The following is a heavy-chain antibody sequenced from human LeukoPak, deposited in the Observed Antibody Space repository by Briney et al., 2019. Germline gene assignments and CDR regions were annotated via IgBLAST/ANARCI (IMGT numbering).Heavy chain of an antibody. Sequence: PGGSLRLSCTASGFTFNTYGMHWVRQAPGKGLEWVALISFDGRSKYYIDSVKGRFTVSRDNSKNTLYLQMNSLREEDTAFYYCAKDESRYCTDDTCYSLDYWGQGTLLTVSS. CDR3: AKDESRYCTDDTCYSLDY. J-gene: IGHJ4*02. CDR1: GFTFNTYG. CDR2: ISFDGRSK. V-gene: IGHV3-30*18. D-gene: IGHD2-15*01.